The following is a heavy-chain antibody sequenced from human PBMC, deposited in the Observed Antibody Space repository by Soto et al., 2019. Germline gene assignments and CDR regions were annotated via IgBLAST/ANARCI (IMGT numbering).Heavy chain of an antibody. CDR1: GFTFSSYV. Sequence: GGSLRLSCAASGFTFSSYVMHWVRQAPGKGLEWVAVISYDGSNKYYADSVKGRFTISRDNSKNTLYLQMNSLRAEDTAVYYCARWNRFPYYYYGMDVWGQGTTVTVSS. V-gene: IGHV3-30-3*01. J-gene: IGHJ6*02. CDR2: ISYDGSNK. CDR3: ARWNRFPYYYYGMDV. D-gene: IGHD1-1*01.